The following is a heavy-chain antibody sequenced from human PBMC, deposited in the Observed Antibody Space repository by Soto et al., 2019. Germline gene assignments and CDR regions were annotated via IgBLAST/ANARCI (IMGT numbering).Heavy chain of an antibody. CDR3: ARGDYYDSRDKGLTYGMDV. CDR2: IYYSGST. Sequence: QVQLQESGPGLVKPSQTLSLTCTVSGGSISSGGYYWSWIRQHPGKGLEWIGYIYYSGSTYYNPSLKSRVTISVDTSKNQFSLKLSSVTAADTAVYYCARGDYYDSRDKGLTYGMDVWGQGTTVTVSS. V-gene: IGHV4-31*03. D-gene: IGHD3-22*01. J-gene: IGHJ6*02. CDR1: GGSISSGGYY.